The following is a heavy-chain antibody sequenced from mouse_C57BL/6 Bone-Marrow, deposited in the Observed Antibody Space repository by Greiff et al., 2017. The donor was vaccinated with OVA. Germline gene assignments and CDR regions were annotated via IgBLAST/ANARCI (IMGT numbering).Heavy chain of an antibody. CDR2: INPNYGTT. V-gene: IGHV1-39*01. D-gene: IGHD1-1*01. CDR1: GYSFTDYN. Sequence: EVQLQQSGPELVKPGASVKISCKASGYSFTDYNMNWVKQSNGKSLEWIGVINPNYGTTSYNQKFKGKATLTVDQSSSTAYMQLNSLTSEDSAVYYCARGYGSRGYYYAMDYWGQGTSVTVSA. J-gene: IGHJ4*01. CDR3: ARGYGSRGYYYAMDY.